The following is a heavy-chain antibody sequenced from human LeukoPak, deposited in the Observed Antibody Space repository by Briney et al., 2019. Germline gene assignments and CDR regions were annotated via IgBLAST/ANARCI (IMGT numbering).Heavy chain of an antibody. CDR1: GFTFSSYS. Sequence: GGSLRLSCAASGFTFSSYSMNWVRQAPGKGPEWVSSISSSSSYIYYADSVKGRFTISRDNAKNSLYLQMNSLRAEDTAVYYCAKIVDFWSGYYSWFDPWGQGTLVTVSS. V-gene: IGHV3-21*04. J-gene: IGHJ5*02. CDR2: ISSSSSYI. CDR3: AKIVDFWSGYYSWFDP. D-gene: IGHD3-3*01.